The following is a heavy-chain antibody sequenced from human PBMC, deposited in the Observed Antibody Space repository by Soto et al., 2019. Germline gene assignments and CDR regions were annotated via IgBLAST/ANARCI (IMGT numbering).Heavy chain of an antibody. CDR2: INAGNGNT. J-gene: IGHJ6*02. V-gene: IGHV1-3*01. CDR1: GYTFTSYA. D-gene: IGHD3-10*01. CDR3: ATRGRSLGYYYCMDV. Sequence: QVKLVQSGAEVKKPGASVKVSCKASGYTFTSYAMHWVRQAPGQRLEWMGWINAGNGNTKYSQKFQGRVTITRDTFASTAYMELSSLRSEDTAVYYCATRGRSLGYYYCMDVWGQGTTVTVSS.